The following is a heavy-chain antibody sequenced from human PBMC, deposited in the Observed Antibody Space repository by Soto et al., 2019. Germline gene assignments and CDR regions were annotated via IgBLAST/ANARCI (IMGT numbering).Heavy chain of an antibody. CDR2: VSYTGNT. CDR3: ARGTLV. J-gene: IGHJ4*02. V-gene: IGHV4-31*03. D-gene: IGHD2-2*01. Sequence: QVQLQESGPGQMQPSQTLSLTCTVSGCSIGSGGYWWSWIRQHPGRGLEWIGFVSYTGNTQYNPSLKSRVNISVDTSTKQFSQKLSSVTAADTAVYYCARGTLVWGQGTLVTVSS. CDR1: GCSIGSGGYW.